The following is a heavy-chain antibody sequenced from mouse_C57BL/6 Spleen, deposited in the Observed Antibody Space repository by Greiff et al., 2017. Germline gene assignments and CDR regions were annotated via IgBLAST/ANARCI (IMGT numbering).Heavy chain of an antibody. V-gene: IGHV5-4*01. CDR3: AWDCYGSCYSYGMDY. CDR1: GFTFSSYA. J-gene: IGHJ4*01. Sequence: EVELMEPGGGLVKPGGSLKLSCAASGFTFSSYAMSWVRQTPEKRLEWVATISDGGSYTNYPDNVKGRFTITSDNAKNNLYLQMSQLKSEDTAMYYCAWDCYGSCYSYGMDYWGQGTSVTVSS. CDR2: ISDGGSYT. D-gene: IGHD1-1*01.